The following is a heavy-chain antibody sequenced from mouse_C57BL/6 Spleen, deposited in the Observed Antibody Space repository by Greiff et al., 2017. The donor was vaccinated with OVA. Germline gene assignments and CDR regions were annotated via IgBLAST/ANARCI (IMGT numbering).Heavy chain of an antibody. CDR2: IWWDDDK. V-gene: IGHV8-8*01. Sequence: QVTLKVCGPGILQPSQTLSMSCYFSGFSLSTFGMGVGWIRQPSGKGLEGLAHIWWDDDKYYNPALKSRLTISKETSTNQVFLKSANVDTAATATYYCARIKHYGGYYWGQGTSVTVSS. J-gene: IGHJ4*01. CDR1: GFSLSTFGMG. CDR3: ARIKHYGGYY. D-gene: IGHD1-1*01.